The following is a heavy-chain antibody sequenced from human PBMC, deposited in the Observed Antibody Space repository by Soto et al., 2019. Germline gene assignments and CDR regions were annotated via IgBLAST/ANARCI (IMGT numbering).Heavy chain of an antibody. CDR1: GGSISSSNW. CDR2: IYHSGST. D-gene: IGHD6-13*01. CDR3: ATPGPAAAGLGVDY. V-gene: IGHV4-4*02. J-gene: IGHJ4*02. Sequence: QVQLQESGPGLVKPSGTLSLTCAVSGGSISSSNWWSWVRQPPGKGLEWIGEIYHSGSTNYNPSLKVRFTXXVXTXXDQFSLKLSSVTAADTAVYYCATPGPAAAGLGVDYWGQGTLVTVSS.